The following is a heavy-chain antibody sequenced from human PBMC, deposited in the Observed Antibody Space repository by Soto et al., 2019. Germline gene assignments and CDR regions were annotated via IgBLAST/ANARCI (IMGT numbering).Heavy chain of an antibody. J-gene: IGHJ4*02. CDR2: INPDNANT. CDR1: GYTFISRA. D-gene: IGHD2-15*01. V-gene: IGHV1-3*01. CDR3: ASDPGSGHYFHY. Sequence: ASVKVSCKASGYTFISRALHWVRQAPGQRLEWMGWINPDNANTKYSQNFQGRVTFTRDTSATTAYMELSSLRSEDTAVYFFASDPGSGHYFHYRRQGTLVTV.